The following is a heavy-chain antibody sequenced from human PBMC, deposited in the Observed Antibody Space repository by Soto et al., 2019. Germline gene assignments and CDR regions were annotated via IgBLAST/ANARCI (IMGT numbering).Heavy chain of an antibody. V-gene: IGHV5-10-1*01. J-gene: IGHJ5*02. CDR1: GYNFNNYW. D-gene: IGHD5-12*01. CDR2: IDPYDSYT. Sequence: PGESLKISCKGSGYNFNNYWINWVRQMPGKGLEWMGRIDPYDSYTNYSPSFQGHVTISVDTSSSTAYLQWSSLKASDTAMYYCAIHSTGYEDSWGQGALVTVSS. CDR3: AIHSTGYEDS.